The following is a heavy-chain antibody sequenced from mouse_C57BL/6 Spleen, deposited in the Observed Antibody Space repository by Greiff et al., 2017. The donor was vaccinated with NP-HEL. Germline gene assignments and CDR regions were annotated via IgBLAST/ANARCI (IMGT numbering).Heavy chain of an antibody. CDR2: IDPSDSYT. V-gene: IGHV1-69*01. CDR3: ARSGDGYYEYFDV. D-gene: IGHD2-3*01. CDR1: GYTFTSYW. J-gene: IGHJ1*03. Sequence: QVQLQQPGAELVMPGASVKLSCKASGYTFTSYWMHWVKQRPGQGLEWIGEIDPSDSYTNYNQKFKGKSTLTVDKSSSTAYMQLSSLTSEYSAVYYCARSGDGYYEYFDVWGTGTTVTVSS.